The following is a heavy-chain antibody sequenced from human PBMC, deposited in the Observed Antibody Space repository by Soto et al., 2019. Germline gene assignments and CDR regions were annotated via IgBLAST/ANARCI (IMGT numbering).Heavy chain of an antibody. CDR2: ISSSSSDI. D-gene: IGHD3-22*01. J-gene: IGHJ4*02. V-gene: IGHV3-21*01. CDR1: GFTFSSYS. Sequence: LGGSLRLSCAASGFTFSSYSMNWVGQAPGKGLEWVSSISSSSSDIYYADSVKCRFTISRDNAKNSLYLQMNSRRAEDTAVYYCAKKYYYDSSRTDHWGQGTL. CDR3: AKKYYYDSSRTDH.